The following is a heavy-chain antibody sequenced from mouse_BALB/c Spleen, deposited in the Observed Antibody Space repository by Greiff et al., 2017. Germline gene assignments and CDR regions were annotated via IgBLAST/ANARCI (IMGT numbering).Heavy chain of an antibody. V-gene: IGHV1-9*01. CDR1: GYTFSSYW. Sequence: QVQLQQSGAELMKPGASVKISCQATGYTFSSYWIEWVKQRPGHGLEWIGEILPGSGSTNYNEKFKGKATFTADTSSNTAYMQLSSLTSEDSAVYYCARAAYGNYGDYRGQGTTLTVSS. D-gene: IGHD2-10*02. J-gene: IGHJ2*01. CDR2: ILPGSGST. CDR3: ARAAYGNYGDY.